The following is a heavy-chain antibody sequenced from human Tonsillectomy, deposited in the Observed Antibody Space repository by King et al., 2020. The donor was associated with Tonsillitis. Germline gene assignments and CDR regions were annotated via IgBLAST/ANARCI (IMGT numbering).Heavy chain of an antibody. CDR2: ISYDGSNK. CDR1: GFTFSSYG. CDR3: AKPTYYYGSGSYPVDY. V-gene: IGHV3-30*18. D-gene: IGHD3-10*01. Sequence: VQLVESGGGVVQPGRSLRLSCAASGFTFSSYGMHWVRQAPGKGLEWVAVISYDGSNKYYADSVKGRFTISRDNSKNTLYLQMNSLRAEDTAVYYCAKPTYYYGSGSYPVDYWGQGTLVTVSS. J-gene: IGHJ4*02.